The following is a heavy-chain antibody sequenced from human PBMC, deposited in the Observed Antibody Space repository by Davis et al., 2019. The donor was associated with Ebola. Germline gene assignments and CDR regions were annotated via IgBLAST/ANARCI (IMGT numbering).Heavy chain of an antibody. D-gene: IGHD2-8*02. Sequence: GGSLRLSCQDSGDSFSTHWIGWVRQMPGKGLEWMGIIYTGDSDTRYSPSFRGQVTISADKSFKTAFLQWTSLKASDTAMYYCASLRRTITGMDDGFDIWGQGTMVTVSS. CDR1: GDSFSTHW. J-gene: IGHJ3*02. V-gene: IGHV5-51*01. CDR2: IYTGDSDT. CDR3: ASLRRTITGMDDGFDI.